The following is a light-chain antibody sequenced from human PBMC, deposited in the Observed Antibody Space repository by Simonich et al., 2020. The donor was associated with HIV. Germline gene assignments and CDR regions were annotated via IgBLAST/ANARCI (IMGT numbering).Light chain of an antibody. V-gene: IGLV1-40*01. J-gene: IGLJ3*02. CDR1: SSNIGAGNV. CDR3: QSYDSSLSGSRV. CDR2: HNS. Sequence: QSVLTQPPSVSGAPWQRVTISCTGSSSNIGAGNVVHWYQQLPGTAPKPLIYHNSNRPSGIPNRFSGSKFGTSASLAITGLQAEDEADYYCQSYDSSLSGSRVFGGGTKLTVL.